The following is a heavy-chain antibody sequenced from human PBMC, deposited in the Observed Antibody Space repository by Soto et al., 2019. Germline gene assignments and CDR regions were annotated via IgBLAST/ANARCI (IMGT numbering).Heavy chain of an antibody. CDR2: ISSTGSYI. V-gene: IGHV3-21*01. D-gene: IGHD5-12*01. CDR3: ARGPDIVATKGFLDY. Sequence: EVQVVESGGGLVKPGGSLRLSCAASGFIFSSYAMNWVRQAPGKGLAWVSSISSTGSYIYYADSVKGRFTISRDNAKNSLYLKINSLRAVDTALYYCARGPDIVATKGFLDYWGPGTLVTVSS. J-gene: IGHJ4*02. CDR1: GFIFSSYA.